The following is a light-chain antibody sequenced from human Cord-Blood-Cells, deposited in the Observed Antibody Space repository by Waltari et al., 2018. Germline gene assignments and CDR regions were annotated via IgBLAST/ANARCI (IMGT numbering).Light chain of an antibody. V-gene: IGKV3-11*01. CDR1: QSVSSY. Sequence: EIVLTQSPATLSLSPGERATFSCRASQSVSSYLAWYQQKPGQAPRLLIYDASNRVTGIPARFSGSGSGTDFTLTISSLEPEDFAVYYCQQRSNRPPITFGQGTRLEIK. J-gene: IGKJ5*01. CDR3: QQRSNRPPIT. CDR2: DAS.